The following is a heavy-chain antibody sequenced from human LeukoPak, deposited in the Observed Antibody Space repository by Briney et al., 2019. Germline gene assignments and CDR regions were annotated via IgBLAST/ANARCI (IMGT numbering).Heavy chain of an antibody. CDR3: ANIWFGELLYYYYGMDV. J-gene: IGHJ6*02. D-gene: IGHD3-10*01. Sequence: GGSLRLSCEASGFSFSNYAMSWVRRAPGKGLEWVSTISDSGGSTYYADSVKGRFTISRDNSKNTLYLQMNSLRAEDTAVYYCANIWFGELLYYYYGMDVWGQGTTVTVSS. CDR2: ISDSGGST. V-gene: IGHV3-23*01. CDR1: GFSFSNYA.